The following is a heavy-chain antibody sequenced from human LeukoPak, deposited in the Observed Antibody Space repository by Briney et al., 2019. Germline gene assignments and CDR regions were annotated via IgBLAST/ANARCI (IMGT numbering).Heavy chain of an antibody. CDR2: INHSGST. CDR1: GGSFSGYY. D-gene: IGHD2-15*01. Sequence: SGTLSLTCAVYGGSFSGYYWSWIRQPPGKGLEWIGEINHSGSTNYNPSLKSRVTISVDTSKNQFSLKLSSVTAADTAVYYCASTVNCSGGSCYSRAYFQHWGQGTLVTVSS. CDR3: ASTVNCSGGSCYSRAYFQH. V-gene: IGHV4-34*01. J-gene: IGHJ1*01.